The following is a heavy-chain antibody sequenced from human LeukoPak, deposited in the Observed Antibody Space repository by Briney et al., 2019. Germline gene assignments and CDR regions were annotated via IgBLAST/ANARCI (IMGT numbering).Heavy chain of an antibody. Sequence: ASVKVSCMASGYTFTSYGISWVRQAPGQGLEWMGWISAYNGNTNYAQKLQGRVTMTTDTSTSTAYMELRSLRSDDTAVYYCARDLGDYYDSSGWSDYWGQGTLVTVSS. CDR2: ISAYNGNT. J-gene: IGHJ4*02. CDR3: ARDLGDYYDSSGWSDY. CDR1: GYTFTSYG. D-gene: IGHD3-22*01. V-gene: IGHV1-18*01.